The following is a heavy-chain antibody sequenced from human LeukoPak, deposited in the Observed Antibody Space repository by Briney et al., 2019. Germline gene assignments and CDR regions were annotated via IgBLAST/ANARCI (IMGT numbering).Heavy chain of an antibody. J-gene: IGHJ5*02. V-gene: IGHV4-59*01. CDR3: EREHSNYVRNNWFDP. CDR2: IYYSGST. CDR1: GGSISSYY. D-gene: IGHD4-11*01. Sequence: PSETLSLTCTVSGGSISSYYWSWIRQPPGKGLEWIGYIYYSGSTNYNPSLKSRVTISVDTSKNQFSLKLSSVTAADTAVYYCEREHSNYVRNNWFDPWGQGTLVTVSS.